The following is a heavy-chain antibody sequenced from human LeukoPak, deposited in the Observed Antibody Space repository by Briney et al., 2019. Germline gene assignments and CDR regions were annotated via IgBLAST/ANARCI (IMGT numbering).Heavy chain of an antibody. J-gene: IGHJ4*02. CDR3: ARLEGHSYNY. D-gene: IGHD5-18*01. Sequence: PSETLSLTCTVSGCSISSSSYYWGWIRQPPGKGLEWIGSIYHSESTYYTPSLKSRVTISVDTSKNQFSLKLSSVTAADTAVYYCARLEGHSYNYWGQGTLVTVSS. CDR1: GCSISSSSYY. CDR2: IYHSEST. V-gene: IGHV4-39*01.